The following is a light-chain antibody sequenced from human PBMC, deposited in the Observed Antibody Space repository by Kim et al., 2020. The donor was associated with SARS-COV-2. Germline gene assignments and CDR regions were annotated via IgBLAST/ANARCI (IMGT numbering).Light chain of an antibody. V-gene: IGLV2-23*02. CDR1: SSDVGSYNF. CDR2: EVY. Sequence: QSVLTQPASVSGSPGQSITISCTGTSSDVGSYNFVSWYQQHPGRAPKVLIYEVYKWPSGVSDRFSGSKSGNTASLTISGLQVEDEAHYYCCSYAGSGTVVFGAGTQLTVL. CDR3: CSYAGSGTVV. J-gene: IGLJ2*01.